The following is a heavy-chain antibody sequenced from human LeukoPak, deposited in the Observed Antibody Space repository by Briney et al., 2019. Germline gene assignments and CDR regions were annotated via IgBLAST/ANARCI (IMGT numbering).Heavy chain of an antibody. J-gene: IGHJ6*03. D-gene: IGHD2-15*01. Sequence: SETLSLTCAVYGGSFSGYYWSWIRQPPGKGLEWIGEINHSGSTNYNPSLKSGVTISVDTSKNQFSLKLSSVTAADTAVYYCARSVEGYCRGGSCYYYSYYMDVWGKGTTVTVSS. V-gene: IGHV4-34*01. CDR2: INHSGST. CDR1: GGSFSGYY. CDR3: ARSVEGYCRGGSCYYYSYYMDV.